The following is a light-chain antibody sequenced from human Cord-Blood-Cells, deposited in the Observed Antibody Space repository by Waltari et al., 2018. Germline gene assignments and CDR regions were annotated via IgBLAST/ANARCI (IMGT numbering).Light chain of an antibody. CDR3: CSYAGSSTWV. CDR2: EGS. V-gene: IGLV2-23*01. Sequence: QSALTQPASVSGSPGQSITISCTGTSSDVGSYNLVSWYQQHPVKAPKLMVYEGSKRPSGVSNRFSGSRSGKTASLTISGLQAEDEADYYCCSYAGSSTWVFGGGTKLTVL. CDR1: SSDVGSYNL. J-gene: IGLJ3*02.